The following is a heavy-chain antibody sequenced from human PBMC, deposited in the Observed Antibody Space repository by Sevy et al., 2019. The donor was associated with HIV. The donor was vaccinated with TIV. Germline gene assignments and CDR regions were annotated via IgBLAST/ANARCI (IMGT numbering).Heavy chain of an antibody. CDR3: ARDLPPSATTVAHFDY. J-gene: IGHJ4*02. CDR1: GFPFSSYE. V-gene: IGHV3-48*03. CDR2: ISSSGSNI. D-gene: IGHD4-17*01. Sequence: GGSLRLSCVASGFPFSSYETNWVRQAPGKGLEWISYISSSGSNIYYSDSVKGRFTISRDNAKNSLYLQMNSLRAEDTALYYCARDLPPSATTVAHFDYWGQGTLVTVSS.